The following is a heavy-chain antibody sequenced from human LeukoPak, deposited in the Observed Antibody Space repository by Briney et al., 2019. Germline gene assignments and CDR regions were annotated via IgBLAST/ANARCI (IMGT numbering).Heavy chain of an antibody. CDR1: GGSFSGYY. D-gene: IGHD2-21*01. V-gene: IGHV4-34*01. Sequence: PSETLSLTCAVYGGSFSGYYWSWIRQPPGKGLEWTGEITHSGSTNYNPSLKSRVTISVDTSKNQFSLKLSSVTAADTAVYYCARGALRSAYDYWGQGTLVTVSS. CDR3: ARGALRSAYDY. J-gene: IGHJ4*02. CDR2: ITHSGST.